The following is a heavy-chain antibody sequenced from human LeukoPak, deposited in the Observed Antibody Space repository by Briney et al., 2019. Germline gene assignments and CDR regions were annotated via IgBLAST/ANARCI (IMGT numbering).Heavy chain of an antibody. Sequence: GASVKVSCKASGYTFTSYYMHWVRQAPGQGLEWMGIINPSCGSTSYAQKFQGRVTMTRDTSTSTVYMELSSLRSEDTDVYYRARDSDGGYCSGGSCYILGYFDYWGQGTLVTVSS. CDR3: ARDSDGGYCSGGSCYILGYFDY. J-gene: IGHJ4*02. CDR1: GYTFTSYY. CDR2: INPSCGST. D-gene: IGHD2-15*01. V-gene: IGHV1-46*01.